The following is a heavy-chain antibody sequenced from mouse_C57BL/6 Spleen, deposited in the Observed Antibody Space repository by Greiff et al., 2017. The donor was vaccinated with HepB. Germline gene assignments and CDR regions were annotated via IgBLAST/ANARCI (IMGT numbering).Heavy chain of an antibody. CDR1: GYTFTSYW. V-gene: IGHV1-52*01. J-gene: IGHJ3*01. D-gene: IGHD2-5*01. Sequence: VQLQQPGAELVRPGSSVKLSCKASGYTFTSYWMHWVKQRPIQGLEWIGNIDPSDSETHYNQKFKDKATLTVDKSSSTAYMQLSSLTSEDSAVYYCARKHYSNPWFAYWGQGTLVTVSA. CDR2: IDPSDSET. CDR3: ARKHYSNPWFAY.